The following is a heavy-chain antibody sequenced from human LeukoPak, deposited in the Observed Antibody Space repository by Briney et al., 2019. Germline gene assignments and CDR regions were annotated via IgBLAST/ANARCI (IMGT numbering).Heavy chain of an antibody. CDR2: INTDGSST. V-gene: IGHV3-74*01. CDR1: GFTFSSYW. Sequence: QPGGSLRLSCAVSGFTFSSYWMHWVRQDPGKGLVWVSRINTDGSSTSYADSVKGRFTVSRDNAKNTLYLQMNSLRAEDTAVYYCARDREDCSGGSCYANRFDPWGQGTLVTVSS. D-gene: IGHD2-15*01. J-gene: IGHJ5*02. CDR3: ARDREDCSGGSCYANRFDP.